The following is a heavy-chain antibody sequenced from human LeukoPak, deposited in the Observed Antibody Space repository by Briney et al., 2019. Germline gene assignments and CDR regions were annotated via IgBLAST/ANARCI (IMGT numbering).Heavy chain of an antibody. CDR1: GFTFRSYW. J-gene: IGHJ4*02. V-gene: IGHV3-7*01. D-gene: IGHD3-3*01. CDR2: IKEDGSEK. Sequence: GGSLRLSCAASGFTFRSYWMSWVRQAPGKGLEWVASIKEDGSEKYYVDSVKGRFTISRDNAKNSVYLQMNSLRADDTAVYYCARDWSDGFDYWGQGTLVTVSS. CDR3: ARDWSDGFDY.